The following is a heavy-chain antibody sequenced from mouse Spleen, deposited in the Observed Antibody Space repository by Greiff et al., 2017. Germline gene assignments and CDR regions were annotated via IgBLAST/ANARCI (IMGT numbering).Heavy chain of an antibody. CDR3: ARHGNYGSSSYAMDY. J-gene: IGHJ4*01. V-gene: IGHV2-6-1*01. D-gene: IGHD1-1*01. CDR2: ICSDGST. Sequence: VKLVESGPGLVAPSQSLSITCTISGFSLTSYGVHWVRQPPGKGLEWLVVICSDGSTTYNSALKSRLSISKDNSKSQVFLKMNSLQTDDTAMYYCARHGNYGSSSYAMDYWGQGTSVTVSS. CDR1: GFSLTSYG.